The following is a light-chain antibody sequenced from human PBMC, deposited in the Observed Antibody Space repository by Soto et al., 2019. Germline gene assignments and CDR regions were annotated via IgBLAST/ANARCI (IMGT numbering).Light chain of an antibody. CDR1: QDFSNY. CDR3: QQYDNLPLT. CDR2: DAS. J-gene: IGKJ3*01. Sequence: DIQMTQSPSSLSASVGDRVTITCQASQDFSNYLNWYQQKPGKAPNLLIFDASNLETGVPSRFSASGFGTHFTFTISSLQPEDFATYYCQQYDNLPLTFGPGTKVDTK. V-gene: IGKV1-33*01.